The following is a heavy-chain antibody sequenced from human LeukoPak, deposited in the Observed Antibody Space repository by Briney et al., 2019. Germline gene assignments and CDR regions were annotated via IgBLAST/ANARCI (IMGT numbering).Heavy chain of an antibody. J-gene: IGHJ4*02. Sequence: PSETLSLTCTVSGGSISSYYWSWIRQPAGKGLGWIGRIYTSGSTNYNPSLKSRVTMSVDTSKNQFSLKLSSVTAADTAVYYCARVGATGADFDYWGQGTLVTVSS. CDR2: IYTSGST. V-gene: IGHV4-4*07. CDR3: ARVGATGADFDY. D-gene: IGHD1-26*01. CDR1: GGSISSYY.